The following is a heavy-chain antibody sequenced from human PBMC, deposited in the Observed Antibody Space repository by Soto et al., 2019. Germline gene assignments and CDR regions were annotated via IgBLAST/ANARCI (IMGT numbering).Heavy chain of an antibody. CDR2: INHSGST. CDR3: ARGGYNWNYFDY. Sequence: LSLTCAVYGGSFSGYYWSWIRQPPGKGLEWIGEINHSGSTNYNPSLKSRITINPDTSKNQFSLQLNSVTPEDTAVYYCARGGYNWNYFDYWGQGTLVTVSS. D-gene: IGHD1-20*01. V-gene: IGHV4-34*01. CDR1: GGSFSGYY. J-gene: IGHJ4*02.